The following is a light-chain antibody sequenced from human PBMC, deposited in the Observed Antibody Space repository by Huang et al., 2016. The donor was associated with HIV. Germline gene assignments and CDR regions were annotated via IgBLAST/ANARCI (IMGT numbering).Light chain of an antibody. CDR2: WAS. CDR1: QSVLYSSNNKNY. V-gene: IGKV4-1*01. J-gene: IGKJ2*01. Sequence: DIVMTQSPDSLAVSLGERATINCKSSQSVLYSSNNKNYLAWYQQKTGQPPKLLIYWASTRESGVSDRFSGSGSGTDFTLTISSLQAEDVAVYYCQQYYSTPTFGQGTKLEIK. CDR3: QQYYSTPT.